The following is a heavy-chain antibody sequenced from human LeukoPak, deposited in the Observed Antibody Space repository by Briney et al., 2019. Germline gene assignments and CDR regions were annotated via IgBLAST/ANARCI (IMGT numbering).Heavy chain of an antibody. J-gene: IGHJ5*02. CDR3: ASLNDFGVPGMDWFDP. CDR2: ISRSSSTI. CDR1: GFTFSSYS. D-gene: IGHD3-3*01. Sequence: GGSLRLSCAASGFTFSSYSMTWVRQAPGKGLEWVSSISRSSSTIYYADSVKGRFTISRDNAKNSLYLPMNSLRAEDTAVYYCASLNDFGVPGMDWFDPWGQGTLVTVSS. V-gene: IGHV3-48*04.